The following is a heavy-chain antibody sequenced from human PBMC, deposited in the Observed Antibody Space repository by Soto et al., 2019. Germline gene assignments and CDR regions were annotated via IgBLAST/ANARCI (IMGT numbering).Heavy chain of an antibody. V-gene: IGHV1-24*01. D-gene: IGHD1-26*01. CDR1: GYDLSDLS. CDR3: LTVWAGY. J-gene: IGHJ4*02. Sequence: ASVKVSCKISGYDLSDLSIQWVRQAPGKGLEWMGGLDPDDGERVYAQKFQDRVTMTEDTSTDTPYMELTSLRLEDTGIYYCLTVWAGYWGQGTLVTVSS. CDR2: LDPDDGER.